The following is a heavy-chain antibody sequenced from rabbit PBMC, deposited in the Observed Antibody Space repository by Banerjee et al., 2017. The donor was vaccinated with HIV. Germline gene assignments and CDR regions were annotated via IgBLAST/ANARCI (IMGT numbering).Heavy chain of an antibody. CDR3: ARDYDYNGWNL. CDR2: IKAGSGSA. V-gene: IGHV1S40*01. J-gene: IGHJ4*01. D-gene: IGHD4-1*01. Sequence: QSVEESGGRLVQPEGSLTLTCKASGFDFSSYYMFWVRQAPGKGLEWIGCIKAGSGSAYYASWAKGRFTISKTSSTTVTLQMTSLTAADTATYFCARDYDYNGWNLWGPGTLVTVS. CDR1: GFDFSSYY.